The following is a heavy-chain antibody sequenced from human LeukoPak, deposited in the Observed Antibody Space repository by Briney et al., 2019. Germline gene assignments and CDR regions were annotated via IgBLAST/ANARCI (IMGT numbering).Heavy chain of an antibody. CDR2: ISAYNGNT. CDR1: GYTFTSYG. V-gene: IGHV1-18*01. J-gene: IGHJ5*02. D-gene: IGHD2-2*01. Sequence: ASVKVSCKASGYTFTSYGISWVRQAPGQGLEWMGWISAYNGNTNYAQKLQGRVTMTTDTSTSTAYMELRSLRSDDTAVYYCARNFVVPASNNWFDPWGQGTLVTVSS. CDR3: ARNFVVPASNNWFDP.